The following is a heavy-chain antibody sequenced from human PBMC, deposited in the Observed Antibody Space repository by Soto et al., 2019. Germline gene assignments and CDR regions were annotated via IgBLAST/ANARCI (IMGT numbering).Heavy chain of an antibody. CDR1: GFTFSSYG. D-gene: IGHD3-10*01. CDR2: ISYDGSNK. J-gene: IGHJ4*02. Sequence: GGSLRLSCAASGFTFSSYGMHWVRQAPGKGLEWVAVISYDGSNKYYADSVKGRFTISRDNSKNTLYLQMNSLRAEDTAVYYCAKLRGELSGYFDYWGQGTLVTVSS. CDR3: AKLRGELSGYFDY. V-gene: IGHV3-30*18.